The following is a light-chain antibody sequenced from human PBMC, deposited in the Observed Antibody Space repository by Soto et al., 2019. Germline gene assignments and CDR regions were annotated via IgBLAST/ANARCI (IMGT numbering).Light chain of an antibody. Sequence: DIQMAQSPSTLSASLVYRFTITCPHLHTISSWWAWYQQKPGKAPRLLIYKAATLKSGVPSRVSGSGSGTEFTLTISRLQPDDFATYFCQQYNSDTCMWTFGQGTKVDI. CDR3: QQYNSDTCMWT. V-gene: IGKV1-5*03. CDR2: KAA. J-gene: IGKJ1*01. CDR1: HTISSW.